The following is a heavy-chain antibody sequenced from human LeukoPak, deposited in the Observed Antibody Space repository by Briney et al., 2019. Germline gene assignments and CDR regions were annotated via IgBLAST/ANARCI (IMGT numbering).Heavy chain of an antibody. J-gene: IGHJ5*02. Sequence: GGSLRLSCAAFGFTFSSYWMSWVRQAPGKGLEWVANIKQDGSEKYYVDSVKGRFTISRDNAKNSLYLQMNSLRAEDTAVYYCARYDYGDYGNWFDPWGQGTLVTVSS. D-gene: IGHD4-17*01. CDR1: GFTFSSYW. CDR3: ARYDYGDYGNWFDP. CDR2: IKQDGSEK. V-gene: IGHV3-7*01.